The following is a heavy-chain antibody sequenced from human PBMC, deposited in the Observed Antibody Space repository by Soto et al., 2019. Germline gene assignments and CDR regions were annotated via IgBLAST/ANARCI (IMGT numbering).Heavy chain of an antibody. CDR3: ASGLRCWVRGATATKGYYMDV. V-gene: IGHV4-59*08. J-gene: IGHJ6*03. D-gene: IGHD3-10*01. CDR1: GCTISSHY. Sequence: PSETLSPTCTGSGCTISSHYWSWLRQPPCKGLEWIGYIYYSGSTNYNPSLKSRVTISVDTSKNQFSLKLSSVTAADTAVYYCASGLRCWVRGATATKGYYMDVWGKGTTVT. CDR2: IYYSGST.